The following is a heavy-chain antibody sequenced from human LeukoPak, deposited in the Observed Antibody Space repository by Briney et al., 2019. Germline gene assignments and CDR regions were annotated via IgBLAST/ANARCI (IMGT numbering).Heavy chain of an antibody. CDR3: TRDLEVATIEAYYFDY. J-gene: IGHJ4*02. D-gene: IGHD5-12*01. V-gene: IGHV1-46*01. CDR1: GYTFTCYY. Sequence: ASVKVSCKASGYTFTCYYMHWVRQAPGQGLEWMGIINPSGGSTSYAQKFQGRVTMTRDTSTSTVYMELSSLRSEDTAVYYCTRDLEVATIEAYYFDYWGQGTLVTVSS. CDR2: INPSGGST.